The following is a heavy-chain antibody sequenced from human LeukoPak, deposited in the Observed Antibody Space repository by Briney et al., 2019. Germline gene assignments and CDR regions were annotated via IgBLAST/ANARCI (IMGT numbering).Heavy chain of an antibody. CDR2: IIPIFGTA. D-gene: IGHD3-22*01. J-gene: IGHJ4*02. V-gene: IGHV1-69*01. CDR1: GGTFSSYA. Sequence: ASVKVSCKASGGTFSSYAISWVRQAPGQGLEWMGGIIPIFGTANYAQKFQGRVTITADESTSTAYMELSSLRSEDTAVYYCARDGYDSSGYYYYFDYWGQGTLVTVSS. CDR3: ARDGYDSSGYYYYFDY.